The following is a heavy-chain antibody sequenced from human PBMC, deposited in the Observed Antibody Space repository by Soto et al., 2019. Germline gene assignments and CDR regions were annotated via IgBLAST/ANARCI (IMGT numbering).Heavy chain of an antibody. J-gene: IGHJ6*01. V-gene: IGHV4-59*01. Sequence: QVQLQESGPGLVKPSETLSLTCRISGGSISSYYWNWIRQAPGKGLEWIGFISYSGSTNYNPALTSRVTISVDTSKDQISLRLNSVTAADTAVYYCARVQSTSWGYYYAVDVRGQGTTVTVSS. CDR1: GGSISSYY. D-gene: IGHD2-2*01. CDR2: ISYSGST. CDR3: ARVQSTSWGYYYAVDV.